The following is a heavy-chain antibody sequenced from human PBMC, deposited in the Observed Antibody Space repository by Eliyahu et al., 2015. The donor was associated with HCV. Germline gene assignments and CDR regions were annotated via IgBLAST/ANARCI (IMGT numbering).Heavy chain of an antibody. J-gene: IGHJ4*02. Sequence: EVQLXESGGGLVKPGGSLRLSCAXSGXTXXSYSMNWVRRAPGKGLEWVSSISSSSSYIYYADSVKGRFTISRDNAKNSLYLQMSSLRAEDTAVYYCAREATYYDILTGYYMYYFDYWGQGTLVTVSS. D-gene: IGHD3-9*01. CDR1: GXTXXSYS. CDR3: AREATYYDILTGYYMYYFDY. CDR2: ISSSSSYI. V-gene: IGHV3-21*01.